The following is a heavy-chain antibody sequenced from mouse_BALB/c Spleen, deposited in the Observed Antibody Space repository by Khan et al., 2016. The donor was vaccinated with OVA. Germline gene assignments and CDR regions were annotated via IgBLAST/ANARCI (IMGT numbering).Heavy chain of an antibody. V-gene: IGHV2-6*02. CDR3: ARGFDGYSTRYAMDY. D-gene: IGHD2-3*01. J-gene: IGHJ4*01. CDR1: GFSLTTYG. CDR2: IWRDGST. Sequence: QVQLKQSGPGLVAPSQSLSLTCTVSGFSLTTYGVHWVRQPPGQGLEWLVVIWRDGSTTYYTVLKSRLSISTDNSKSQVFLKMNSLQTDDTAMYYCARGFDGYSTRYAMDYWGQGTSVTVSS.